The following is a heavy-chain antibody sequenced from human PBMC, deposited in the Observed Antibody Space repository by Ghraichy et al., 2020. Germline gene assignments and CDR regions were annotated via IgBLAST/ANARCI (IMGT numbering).Heavy chain of an antibody. V-gene: IGHV4-59*01. CDR3: ARDVRMTTVTHYYYYGMDV. J-gene: IGHJ6*02. CDR1: GGSISSYY. CDR2: IYYSGST. D-gene: IGHD4-11*01. Sequence: SETLSLTCTVSGGSISSYYWSWIRQPPGKGLEWIGYIYYSGSTNYNPSLKSRVTISVDTSKNQFSLKLSSVTTADTAVYYCARDVRMTTVTHYYYYGMDVWGQGTTVTVSS.